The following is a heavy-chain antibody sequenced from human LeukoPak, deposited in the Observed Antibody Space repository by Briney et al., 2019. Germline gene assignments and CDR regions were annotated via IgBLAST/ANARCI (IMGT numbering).Heavy chain of an antibody. J-gene: IGHJ4*02. V-gene: IGHV5-51*01. CDR3: ARSINFWSGYYYESFDY. D-gene: IGHD3-3*01. Sequence: GESLKISCKGSGYSFTSYWIGWVRQMPAKGLEWVGIIYPGDSDTRYSPSFQGQVTTSADKSITTAYLQWSSLKASDTAMYYCARSINFWSGYYYESFDYWGQGTLVTVSS. CDR2: IYPGDSDT. CDR1: GYSFTSYW.